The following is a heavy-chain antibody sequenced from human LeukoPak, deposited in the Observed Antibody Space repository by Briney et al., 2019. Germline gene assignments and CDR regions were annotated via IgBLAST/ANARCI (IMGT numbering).Heavy chain of an antibody. CDR1: GFTFSTYT. J-gene: IGHJ3*02. Sequence: GGSLRLSCAASGFTFSTYTMNWVRRAPGKGLEWVSSISSSSTYIHYADSVKGRFTISRDNAKNSLYLQMNSLRAEDTAVYYCARDLSMVRDGDYDAFNIWGQGTTVTVSS. V-gene: IGHV3-21*01. CDR3: ARDLSMVRDGDYDAFNI. CDR2: ISSSSTYI. D-gene: IGHD3-10*01.